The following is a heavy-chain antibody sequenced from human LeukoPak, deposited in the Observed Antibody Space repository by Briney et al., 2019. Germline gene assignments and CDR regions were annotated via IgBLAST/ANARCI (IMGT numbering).Heavy chain of an antibody. Sequence: PSETLSLTCTVSGGSVSSGSYYWSWIRQPPGKGLEWIGYIYYSGSTNYNPSLKSRVTISVDTSKNQFSLKLSSVTAADTAVYYCATLSIMITFGGVSAWFDPWGQGTLVTVSS. CDR3: ATLSIMITFGGVSAWFDP. D-gene: IGHD3-16*01. CDR2: IYYSGST. V-gene: IGHV4-61*01. CDR1: GGSVSSGSYY. J-gene: IGHJ5*02.